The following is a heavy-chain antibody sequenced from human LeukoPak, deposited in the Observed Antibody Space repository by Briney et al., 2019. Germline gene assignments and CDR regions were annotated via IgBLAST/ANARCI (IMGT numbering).Heavy chain of an antibody. V-gene: IGHV3-53*01. CDR3: ARDISSGWFTGFDY. Sequence: PGGSLRLSCAASGFTVSSNSMTWVRQAPGKGLEWVSVIYSDGSTYYADSVKGRFTISRDNSKNTLYLQMNSLRAEDTAVYYCARDISSGWFTGFDYWGQGTLVTVSS. D-gene: IGHD6-19*01. J-gene: IGHJ4*02. CDR1: GFTVSSNS. CDR2: IYSDGST.